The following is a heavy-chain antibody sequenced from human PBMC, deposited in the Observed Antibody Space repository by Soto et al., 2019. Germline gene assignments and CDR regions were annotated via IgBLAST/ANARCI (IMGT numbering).Heavy chain of an antibody. V-gene: IGHV1-46*03. D-gene: IGHD1-1*01. CDR3: ARDGTEDYYYYYMGV. CDR2: INPSGGST. Sequence: PSVKVSCKASVYTFTSYYMHWVRQAPGQGLEWMGIINPSGGSTSYAQKFQGRVTMTRDTSTSTVYMELSSLRSEDTAVYYCARDGTEDYYYYYMGVWGKGTTVTVSS. CDR1: VYTFTSYY. J-gene: IGHJ6*03.